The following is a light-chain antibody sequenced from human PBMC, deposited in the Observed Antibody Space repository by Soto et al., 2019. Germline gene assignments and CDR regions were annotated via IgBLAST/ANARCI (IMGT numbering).Light chain of an antibody. CDR2: DAS. CDR1: QSVSSN. Sequence: IVMTQSPATLSVSPGETVTLSCRASQSVSSNLAWYQQKPGQAPRLLIYDASTRATGIPARFSGSGSGTEFTLTISSLQSEDFAVYYCQQFNNWPPSFTFGPGTKV. V-gene: IGKV3-15*01. J-gene: IGKJ3*01. CDR3: QQFNNWPPSFT.